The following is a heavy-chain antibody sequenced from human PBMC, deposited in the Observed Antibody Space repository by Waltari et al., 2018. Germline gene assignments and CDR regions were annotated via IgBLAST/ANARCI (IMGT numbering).Heavy chain of an antibody. J-gene: IGHJ4*02. D-gene: IGHD5-18*01. CDR3: ARAEVGGYSYGSGNTPPSH. Sequence: EVQLVQSGAEVKKPGESLKISCKGSGYSFTSYWTGWVRQMPGKGLEWMGIIYPGDSDTSYSPSSQGQVTISADKSISTAYLQWSSLKASDTAMYYCARAEVGGYSYGSGNTPPSHWGQGTLVTVSS. CDR2: IYPGDSDT. CDR1: GYSFTSYW. V-gene: IGHV5-51*01.